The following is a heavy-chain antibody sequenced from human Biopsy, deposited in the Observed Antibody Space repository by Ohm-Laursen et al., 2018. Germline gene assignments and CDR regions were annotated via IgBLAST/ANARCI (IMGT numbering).Heavy chain of an antibody. J-gene: IGHJ4*02. D-gene: IGHD2-8*01. CDR1: GYPFTFYE. V-gene: IGHV1-8*01. CDR2: MNPDSGNT. Sequence: GSSVKVSCKSSGYPFTFYEINWVRQATGQGLEWLGWMNPDSGNTGSAQKFQDRVTMTMNTSINTAYLELSSLRSEDTAVYYCARFDNGFDKWGQGTLVTVSS. CDR3: ARFDNGFDK.